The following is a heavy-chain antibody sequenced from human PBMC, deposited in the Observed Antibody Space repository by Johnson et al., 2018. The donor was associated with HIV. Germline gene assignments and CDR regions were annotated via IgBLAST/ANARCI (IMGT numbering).Heavy chain of an antibody. CDR3: TTASSPTLLDAFDI. CDR1: GFTVSSNY. D-gene: IGHD6-6*01. Sequence: VQLVESGGDLVKPGGSLRVSCAASGFTVSSNYMSWVRQAPGKGLEWVSVIYSGGSTYYADSVKGRFTISRDNSKNTLYLQMNSLKTDDTAMYYCTTASSPTLLDAFDIWGQGTMVTVSS. CDR2: IYSGGST. J-gene: IGHJ3*02. V-gene: IGHV3-66*01.